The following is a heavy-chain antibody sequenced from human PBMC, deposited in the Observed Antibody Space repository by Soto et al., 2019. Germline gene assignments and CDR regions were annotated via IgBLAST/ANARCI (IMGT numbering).Heavy chain of an antibody. D-gene: IGHD6-13*01. Sequence: GASAKLSCKAPGGTINSYAISWVRQDPGQGLEWMGGIIPIFGTANYAQKFQGRVTITADESTSTAYMELSSLRSEDTAVYYCARGSPPYSSSHLFDYWGQGTLVTVSS. CDR1: GGTINSYA. J-gene: IGHJ4*02. CDR3: ARGSPPYSSSHLFDY. V-gene: IGHV1-69*13. CDR2: IIPIFGTA.